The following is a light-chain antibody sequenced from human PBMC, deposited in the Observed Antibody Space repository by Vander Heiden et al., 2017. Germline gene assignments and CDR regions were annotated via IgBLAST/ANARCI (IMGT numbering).Light chain of an antibody. Sequence: TITCRASQSISSYLNWYQQKPGKAPKLLIYAASSLQSGVPSRFSGSGSGTDFTLTISSLQPEDFAIYYCQQSYSTPRTFGQGTKVEIK. V-gene: IGKV1-39*01. CDR2: AAS. CDR1: QSISSY. CDR3: QQSYSTPRT. J-gene: IGKJ1*01.